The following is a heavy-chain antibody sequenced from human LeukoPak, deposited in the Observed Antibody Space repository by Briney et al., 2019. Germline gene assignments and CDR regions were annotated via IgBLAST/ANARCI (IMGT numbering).Heavy chain of an antibody. CDR3: ARARSYCDSSGYYYWFDP. CDR2: INHSGST. V-gene: IGHV4-34*01. D-gene: IGHD3-22*01. J-gene: IGHJ5*02. Sequence: SETLSLTCAVYGGSFSGYYWSWIRQPPGKGLEWIGEINHSGSTNYNPSLKSRVTISVDTSKNQFSLKLSSVTAADTAVYYCARARSYCDSSGYYYWFDPWGQGTLVTVSS. CDR1: GGSFSGYY.